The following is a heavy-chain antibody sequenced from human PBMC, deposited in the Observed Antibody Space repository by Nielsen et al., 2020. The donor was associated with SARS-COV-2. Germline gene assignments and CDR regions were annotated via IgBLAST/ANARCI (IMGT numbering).Heavy chain of an antibody. CDR3: ARDYYGSGTFDY. Sequence: ASVKVSCKASGYTFTSYDINWVRQATGQGLEWMGRINPNSGGTNYAQKFQGRVTMTRDTSISTAYMELSRLRSDDTAVYYCARDYYGSGTFDYWGQGTLVTVSS. V-gene: IGHV1-2*06. CDR2: INPNSGGT. D-gene: IGHD3-10*01. J-gene: IGHJ4*02. CDR1: GYTFTSYD.